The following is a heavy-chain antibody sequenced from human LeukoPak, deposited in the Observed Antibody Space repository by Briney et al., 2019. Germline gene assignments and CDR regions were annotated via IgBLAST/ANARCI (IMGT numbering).Heavy chain of an antibody. CDR1: GLSVNVNY. Sequence: GGSLRLSCAASGLSVNVNYMSWVRQAPGKGLEWVSLIHSGGTTYYADSVKGRFTISRDNSKNTLYLQMNSLRAEDTAVYYCVREYYYGSGYFDYWGQGTLVTVSS. CDR3: VREYYYGSGYFDY. D-gene: IGHD3-10*01. J-gene: IGHJ4*02. CDR2: IHSGGTT. V-gene: IGHV3-66*01.